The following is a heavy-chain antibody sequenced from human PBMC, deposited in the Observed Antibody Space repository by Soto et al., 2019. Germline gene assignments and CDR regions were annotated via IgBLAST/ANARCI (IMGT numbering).Heavy chain of an antibody. J-gene: IGHJ6*03. D-gene: IGHD2-21*01. CDR1: GGSLSDYF. Sequence: SETLSLTCVVSGGSLSDYFWSWIRQPPGMALEWIGEINHLGSINYNPSLKSRVTMSVDTSKNQFSLTLNSVTAADTATYYCARWGISHRAYFYYMDVWDRGTTVTVSS. V-gene: IGHV4-34*01. CDR2: INHLGSI. CDR3: ARWGISHRAYFYYMDV.